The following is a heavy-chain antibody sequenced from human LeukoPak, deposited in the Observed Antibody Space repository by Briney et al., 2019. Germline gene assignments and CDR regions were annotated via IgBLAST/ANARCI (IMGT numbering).Heavy chain of an antibody. CDR1: GFTFSSYS. CDR2: ISSSSSTI. J-gene: IGHJ2*01. Sequence: GGSLRLSCAASGFTFSSYSMNWVRQAPGKGLEWVSYISSSSSTIYYADSVKGRFTISRDNAKNLLYLQMNSLRAEDTAVYYCTLRFGQWYFDLWGRGTLVTVSS. D-gene: IGHD3-10*01. V-gene: IGHV3-48*04. CDR3: TLRFGQWYFDL.